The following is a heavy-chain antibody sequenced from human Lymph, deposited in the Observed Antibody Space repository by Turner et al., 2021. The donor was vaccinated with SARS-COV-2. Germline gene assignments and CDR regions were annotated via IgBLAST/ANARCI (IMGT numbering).Heavy chain of an antibody. CDR1: GFTFSSYG. V-gene: IGHV3-33*01. CDR3: ARALAAAGTDGVDV. J-gene: IGHJ6*02. D-gene: IGHD6-13*01. CDR2: IWYDGSNT. Sequence: QVQLVESGGGVVKPGMSLRLSGAASGFTFSSYGMHWVRQAPGKWLEWVAVIWYDGSNTFYAYSVKCRVTISRDNSNNTLYLQMNSLRAEDTAVYYCARALAAAGTDGVDVWGQGTTVTVSS.